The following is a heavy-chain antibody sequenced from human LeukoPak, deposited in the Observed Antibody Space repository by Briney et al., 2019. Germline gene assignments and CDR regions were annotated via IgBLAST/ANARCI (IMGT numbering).Heavy chain of an antibody. V-gene: IGHV5-51*01. CDR1: GYSFTTYW. D-gene: IGHD3-10*01. Sequence: GESLKISCKGSGYSFTTYWIGWVRQMPGKGLEWMGIIYPGDSDTRYSPSFQGQVTISADKSISTAYLQWSSLKASDTAMYYCARSTYYYGSGSRTIFDIWGQGTMVTVSS. J-gene: IGHJ3*02. CDR2: IYPGDSDT. CDR3: ARSTYYYGSGSRTIFDI.